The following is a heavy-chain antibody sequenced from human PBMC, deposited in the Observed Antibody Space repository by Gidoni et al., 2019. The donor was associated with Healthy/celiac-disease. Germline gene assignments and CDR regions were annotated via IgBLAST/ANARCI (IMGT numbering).Heavy chain of an antibody. CDR3: ARRDYYDSSAFDI. V-gene: IGHV4-39*01. D-gene: IGHD3-22*01. CDR2: IYYSGST. J-gene: IGHJ3*02. Sequence: QLQLQESGPGLVKPSETLSLTCTVSGGSISSSSYYWGWIRQPPGKGLEWIGSIYYSGSTYYNPSLKSRVTISVDTSKNQFSLKLSSVTAADTAVYYCARRDYYDSSAFDIWGQGTMVTVSS. CDR1: GGSISSSSYY.